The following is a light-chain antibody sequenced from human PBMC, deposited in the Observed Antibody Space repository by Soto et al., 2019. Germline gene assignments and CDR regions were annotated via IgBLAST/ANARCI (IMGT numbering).Light chain of an antibody. J-gene: IGKJ3*01. CDR2: GTS. V-gene: IGKV3-20*01. Sequence: EIVLTQSPATLSLSPGERATLSCRASESVNSGYLAWFQQKPGRAPRLLIFGTSGRATGIPDRFRGNGSRTDFTLSICRVQPDALAVYYCPPYGDSAFTSGPGTKVEI. CDR3: PPYGDSAFT. CDR1: ESVNSGY.